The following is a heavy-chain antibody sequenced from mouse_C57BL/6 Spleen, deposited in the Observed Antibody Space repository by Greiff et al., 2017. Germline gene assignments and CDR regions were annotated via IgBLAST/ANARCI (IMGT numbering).Heavy chain of an antibody. J-gene: IGHJ4*01. Sequence: EVQLQQSGPELVKPGASVKISCKASGYTFTDYYMNWVKQSHGKSLEWIGDINPNNGGTSYNQKFKGKATLTVDKSSSTAYMELRSLTSEDSAVYYCAEGDGAYAMDYWGQGTSVTVSS. D-gene: IGHD3-3*01. V-gene: IGHV1-26*01. CDR1: GYTFTDYY. CDR2: INPNNGGT. CDR3: AEGDGAYAMDY.